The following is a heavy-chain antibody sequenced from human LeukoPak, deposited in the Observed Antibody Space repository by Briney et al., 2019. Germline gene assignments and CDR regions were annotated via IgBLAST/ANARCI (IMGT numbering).Heavy chain of an antibody. V-gene: IGHV5-51*01. D-gene: IGHD4-11*01. CDR2: IYPGDSDT. Sequence: GESLKISCKGSGYSFSTYWIAWVRQMPGKGLEWMGIIYPGDSDTRYSPSFQGQVTISADKSITTAYLQWSSLKASDTAIYYCARQAHDYSYFVYWGQGTLVTVSS. CDR3: ARQAHDYSYFVY. J-gene: IGHJ4*02. CDR1: GYSFSTYW.